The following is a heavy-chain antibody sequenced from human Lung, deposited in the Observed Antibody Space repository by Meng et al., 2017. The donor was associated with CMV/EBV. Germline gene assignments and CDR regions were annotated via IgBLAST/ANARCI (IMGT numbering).Heavy chain of an antibody. J-gene: IGHJ6*02. CDR2: IRYDGSNK. V-gene: IGHV3-30*02. D-gene: IGHD6-19*01. CDR3: AKDRIAVVPKGGLIRPRVDYYYGMDV. Sequence: GSLRLSCVASGFTFSRNAMHWVRQAPGKGLEWVAFIRYDGSNKYYADSVKGRCTISSDNSKNTVYVQMNSLRAEDTAVYYCAKDRIAVVPKGGLIRPRVDYYYGMDVWGQGTTVTVSS. CDR1: GFTFSRNA.